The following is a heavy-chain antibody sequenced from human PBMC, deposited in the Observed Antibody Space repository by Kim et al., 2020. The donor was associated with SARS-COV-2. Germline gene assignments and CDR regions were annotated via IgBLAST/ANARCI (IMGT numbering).Heavy chain of an antibody. J-gene: IGHJ5*02. Sequence: SETLSLTCAVYGGSFSGYYWSWIRQPPGKGLEWIGEINHSGSTNYNPSLKSRVTISVDTSKNQFSLKLSSVTAADTAVYYCATIVVVPAAATHGGWFDPWGQGTLVTVSS. D-gene: IGHD2-2*01. CDR1: GGSFSGYY. CDR3: ATIVVVPAAATHGGWFDP. CDR2: INHSGST. V-gene: IGHV4-34*01.